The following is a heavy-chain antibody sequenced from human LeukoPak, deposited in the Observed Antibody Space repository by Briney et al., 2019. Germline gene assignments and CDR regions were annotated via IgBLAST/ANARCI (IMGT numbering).Heavy chain of an antibody. V-gene: IGHV4-34*01. J-gene: IGHJ6*02. CDR3: ARARRSRTRYYGMDV. D-gene: IGHD2-8*01. CDR1: GGSFSGYY. CDR2: INHSGST. Sequence: SETLSLTCAVYGGSFSGYYWSWIRQPPGKGLEWIGEINHSGSTNYNPSLKSRVTISVDTSKNQFSLKLSSVTAADTAVYYCARARRSRTRYYGMDVWGQGTTVTVSS.